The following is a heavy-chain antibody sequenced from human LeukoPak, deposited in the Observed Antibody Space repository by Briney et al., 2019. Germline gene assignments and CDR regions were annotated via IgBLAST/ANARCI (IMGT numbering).Heavy chain of an antibody. J-gene: IGHJ6*02. CDR1: GGSFSGYY. D-gene: IGHD2/OR15-2a*01. V-gene: IGHV4-34*01. CDR2: INHSGST. Sequence: PSETLSLTCAVYGGSFSGYYWSWIRQPPGKGLEWIGEINHSGSTNYNPSLKSRVTISVDTSKSQFSLKLSSVTAADTAVYYCARGAFRSVYYYGMDVWGQGTTVTVSS. CDR3: ARGAFRSVYYYGMDV.